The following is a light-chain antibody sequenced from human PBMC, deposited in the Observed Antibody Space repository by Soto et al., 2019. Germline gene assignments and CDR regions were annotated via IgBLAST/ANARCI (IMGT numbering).Light chain of an antibody. CDR2: EVT. J-gene: IGLJ1*01. CDR1: SSDVGGYRY. V-gene: IGLV2-8*01. CDR3: QSYDSSLSGYV. Sequence: QSVLTQPPSASGSPGQSVTISCTGTSSDVGGYRYVSWYQQHPGKAPKLMIYEVTERTSGTPDRFSGSKSGNTASLTVSGLQAEDEADYYCQSYDSSLSGYVFGTGTKVTVL.